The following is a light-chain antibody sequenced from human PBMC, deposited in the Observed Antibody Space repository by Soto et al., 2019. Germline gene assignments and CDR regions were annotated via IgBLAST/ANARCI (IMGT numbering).Light chain of an antibody. Sequence: DIQLTQSPSFLSASVGDRVTITCRASQDVSRYLAWYQQKPGKAPNLLIYAASTLRSGVPSRFSGSGSETEFILTISSLQTEDFATYYCQQLNSYVFAFGPGTKVDIK. J-gene: IGKJ3*01. CDR2: AAS. CDR1: QDVSRY. CDR3: QQLNSYVFA. V-gene: IGKV1-9*01.